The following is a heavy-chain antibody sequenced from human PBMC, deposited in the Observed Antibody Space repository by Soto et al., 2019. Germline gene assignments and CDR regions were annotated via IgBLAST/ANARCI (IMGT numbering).Heavy chain of an antibody. CDR2: IIPIFGTA. CDR1: GGTFSSYA. CDR3: ARDDSSSSWFDP. D-gene: IGHD6-6*01. Sequence: SVKVSCKASGGTFSSYAISWVRQAPGQGLEWMGGIIPIFGTANYAQKFQGRVTITADGSTSTAYMELSSLRSEDTAVYYCARDDSSSSWFDPWGQGTLVTVSS. J-gene: IGHJ5*02. V-gene: IGHV1-69*13.